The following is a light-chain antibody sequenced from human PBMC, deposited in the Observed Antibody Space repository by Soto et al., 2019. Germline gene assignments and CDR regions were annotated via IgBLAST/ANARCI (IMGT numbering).Light chain of an antibody. V-gene: IGLV2-14*01. CDR1: SSDVGGYKY. CDR2: EVS. CDR3: SSYTTANTYV. Sequence: QSVLTQPASVSGSPGQSINISCTGTSSDVGGYKYVSWYQQHPGKAPKLMIYEVSNRPSGVSNRFSGSKSGNTASLTISGLQAEDEADYYCSSYTTANTYVFGTGTKVTVL. J-gene: IGLJ1*01.